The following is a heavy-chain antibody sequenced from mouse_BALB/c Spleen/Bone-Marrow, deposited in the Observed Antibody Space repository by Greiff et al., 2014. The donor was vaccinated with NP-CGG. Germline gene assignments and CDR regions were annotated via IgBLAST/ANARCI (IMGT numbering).Heavy chain of an antibody. D-gene: IGHD2-1*01. Sequence: VQRVESGPELVKPGASVRISCKASGYTFTSYYIHWVKQRPGQGLEWIGWIYPGNVNTKYNEKFKGKATLTADKSSSTAYMQLSSLTSEDSAAYFCAREGNPYAMDYWGQGTSVTVSS. CDR2: IYPGNVNT. V-gene: IGHV1S56*01. CDR3: AREGNPYAMDY. CDR1: GYTFTSYY. J-gene: IGHJ4*01.